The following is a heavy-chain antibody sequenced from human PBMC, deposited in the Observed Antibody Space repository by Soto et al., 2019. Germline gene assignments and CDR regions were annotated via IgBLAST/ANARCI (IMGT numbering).Heavy chain of an antibody. Sequence: PSETLALTCTVSGGSINSYYWTWIRQPPGKGLEWIGYIYYTGSTSYNPSLKSRVTMSVDTSKNQFSLKLNSVTAADTAVYYCTIRRASYSAIFWGPGTLVTVSS. CDR2: IYYTGST. CDR3: TIRRASYSAIF. V-gene: IGHV4-59*01. J-gene: IGHJ4*02. D-gene: IGHD1-26*01. CDR1: GGSINSYY.